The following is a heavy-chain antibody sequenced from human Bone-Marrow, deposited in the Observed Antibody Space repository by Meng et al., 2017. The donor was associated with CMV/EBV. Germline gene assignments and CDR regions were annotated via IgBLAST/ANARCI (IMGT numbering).Heavy chain of an antibody. CDR1: GYTFTGYY. J-gene: IGHJ4*02. CDR2: INPNSGGT. D-gene: IGHD3-22*01. Sequence: ASVKVSCKASGYTFTGYYMHWVRQAPGQGLEWMGWINPNSGGTKYAQKFQGRVTLTRDTSISTAYMDLSRLRSDDTAVYYCARDPFLWSWFKEEVPGLGYWGQGTLVTVSS. CDR3: ARDPFLWSWFKEEVPGLGY. V-gene: IGHV1-2*02.